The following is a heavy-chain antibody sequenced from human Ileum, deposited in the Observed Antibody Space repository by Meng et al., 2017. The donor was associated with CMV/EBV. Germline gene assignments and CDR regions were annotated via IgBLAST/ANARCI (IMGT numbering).Heavy chain of an antibody. Sequence: SETLSLTCTVSGGSIRSSPYYWAWIRLPPGKGLEWIGSIYYSGTTFYNPSLKSRVTITVDTSKNYLSLNLSSVTAADTAVHYCTRRIKTWFDPWGQGTLVTVSS. D-gene: IGHD2/OR15-2a*01. CDR2: IYYSGTT. J-gene: IGHJ5*02. V-gene: IGHV4-39*01. CDR3: TRRIKTWFDP. CDR1: GGSIRSSPYY.